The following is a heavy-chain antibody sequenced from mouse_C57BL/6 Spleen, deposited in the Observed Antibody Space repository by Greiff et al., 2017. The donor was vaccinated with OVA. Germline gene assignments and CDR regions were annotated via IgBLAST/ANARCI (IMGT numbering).Heavy chain of an antibody. CDR2: INPNNGGT. CDR3: ARVGVYDYDGFAY. J-gene: IGHJ3*01. V-gene: IGHV1-22*01. CDR1: GYTFTDYN. D-gene: IGHD2-4*01. Sequence: VQLQQSGPELVKPGASVKMSCKASGYTFTDYNMHWVKQSHGKSLEWIGYINPNNGGTSYNQKFKGKATLTVNKSSSTAYMELRSLTSEDSAVYYCARVGVYDYDGFAYWGQGTLVTVSA.